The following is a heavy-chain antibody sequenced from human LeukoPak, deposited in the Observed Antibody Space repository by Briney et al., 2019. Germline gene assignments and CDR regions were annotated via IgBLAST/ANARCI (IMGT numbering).Heavy chain of an antibody. CDR1: GFTFSSYA. D-gene: IGHD6-19*01. J-gene: IGHJ4*02. V-gene: IGHV3-23*01. CDR3: AKDLEQSYSGWSTSYDD. CDR2: ISSGAGTT. Sequence: GGSLRLSCAASGFTFSSYAMSWVRQVPGKRLEWVSAISSGAGTTGYADSVKGRFTISRVNSKSTIYLQMNSLRAEDTAIYCCAKDLEQSYSGWSTSYDDWGQGTLVTVSS.